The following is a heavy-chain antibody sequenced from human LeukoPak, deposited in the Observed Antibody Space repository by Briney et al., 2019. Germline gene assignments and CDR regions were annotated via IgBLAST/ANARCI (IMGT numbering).Heavy chain of an antibody. J-gene: IGHJ4*02. Sequence: ASVKVSCNASGGTFSSYAISWVRQAPGQGLEWVWRIIPILGIANYAQQFQGRVTITADKSTSTAYMELSSLRSEDTDVYYCARDRPHNDYWGQGTLVTVSS. CDR3: ARDRPHNDY. D-gene: IGHD1-14*01. CDR2: IIPILGIA. V-gene: IGHV1-69*04. CDR1: GGTFSSYA.